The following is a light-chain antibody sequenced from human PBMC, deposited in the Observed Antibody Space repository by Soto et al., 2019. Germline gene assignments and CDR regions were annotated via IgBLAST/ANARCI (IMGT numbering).Light chain of an antibody. V-gene: IGLV7-43*01. CDR1: TGAVTSGYY. J-gene: IGLJ3*02. Sequence: QAVVTQEPSLTVSPGVTVTLTCASSTGAVTSGYYPNWFQQKPGQARRILLYSTSNKHSCAPPRFSGSLLGGKAALTLSGVQPEDEADYYCLRYYGGAWVFGGGTQLTVL. CDR2: STS. CDR3: LRYYGGAWV.